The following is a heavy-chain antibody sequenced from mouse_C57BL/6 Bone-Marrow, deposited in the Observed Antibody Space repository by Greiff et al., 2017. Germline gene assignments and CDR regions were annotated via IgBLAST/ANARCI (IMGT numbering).Heavy chain of an antibody. CDR3: ARQGFAY. J-gene: IGHJ3*01. CDR2: ISSGGSYT. Sequence: EVKLMESGGDLVKPGGSVKLSCAASGFTFSSYGMSWVRQTPDKRLEWVATISSGGSYTYYPDSVKGRFTISRDNAKNTLYLQVSSLKSEDTAMYYCARQGFAYWGQGTLVTVSA. CDR1: GFTFSSYG. V-gene: IGHV5-6*01.